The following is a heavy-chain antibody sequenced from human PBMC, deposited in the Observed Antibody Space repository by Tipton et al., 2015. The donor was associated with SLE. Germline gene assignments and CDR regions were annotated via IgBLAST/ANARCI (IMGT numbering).Heavy chain of an antibody. J-gene: IGHJ3*02. CDR3: ARDCMVRGVRAFDI. Sequence: TLSLTCTVSGGSISSSSSYWGWIRKPPGKGLEWIGEINHSVSTYYNPSLKSRVTISVDTSKNQFSLQLSSVTAAGTAVYYCARDCMVRGVRAFDIWGQGTMVTVSS. V-gene: IGHV4-39*07. D-gene: IGHD3-10*01. CDR1: GGSISSSSSY. CDR2: INHSVST.